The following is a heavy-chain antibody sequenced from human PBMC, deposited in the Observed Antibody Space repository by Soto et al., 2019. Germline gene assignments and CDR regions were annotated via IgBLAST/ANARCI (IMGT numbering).Heavy chain of an antibody. Sequence: PSETLSLTCTVSGDSISSSSYYWAWIRQPPGKGLELIGSMYYSGSTYYNPSLKSRVTMFVDTSKNQFSLKLSSVTAADTAVYYCAGSSSRAFRCWEWGDHLDSWGQGTLVTVSS. V-gene: IGHV4-39*01. CDR1: GDSISSSSYY. CDR3: AGSSSRAFRCWEWGDHLDS. J-gene: IGHJ4*02. D-gene: IGHD3-3*01. CDR2: MYYSGST.